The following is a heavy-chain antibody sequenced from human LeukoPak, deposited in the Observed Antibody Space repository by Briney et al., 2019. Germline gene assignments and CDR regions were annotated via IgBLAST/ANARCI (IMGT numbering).Heavy chain of an antibody. V-gene: IGHV4-59*08. J-gene: IGHJ4*02. Sequence: SSETLSLTCTVSGGSISSYYWSWIRQPPGKGLEWIGYVYYSGSTNYNPSLKSRVTISVDTSKNQFSLKLSSVTAADTAVYYCASSLSSDGYRGFFDYWGQGTLVTVSS. CDR1: GGSISSYY. CDR2: VYYSGST. CDR3: ASSLSSDGYRGFFDY. D-gene: IGHD5-24*01.